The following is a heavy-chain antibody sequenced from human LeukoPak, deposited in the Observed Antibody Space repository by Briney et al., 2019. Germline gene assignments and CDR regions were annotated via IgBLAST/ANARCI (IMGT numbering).Heavy chain of an antibody. CDR2: IXXXXXT. CDR3: ARILTGDAFDI. J-gene: IGHJ3*02. Sequence: PSETLSLTCAVSGGXXSSXNWXXXXXXPPXXXXXXIXEIXXXXXTXXNPSLKSRVTISVDKSKNQFSLKLSSVTAADTAVYYCARILTGDAFDIWGQGTMVTVSS. CDR1: GGXXSSXNW. V-gene: IGHV4-4*02. D-gene: IGHD3-10*01.